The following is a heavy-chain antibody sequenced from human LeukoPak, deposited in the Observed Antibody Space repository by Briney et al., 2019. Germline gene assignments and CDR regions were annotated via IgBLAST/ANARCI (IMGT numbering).Heavy chain of an antibody. J-gene: IGHJ6*03. V-gene: IGHV3-73*01. Sequence: GGSLRLSCAASRFTFRIYGMHWVRQASGKGLEWVGRIRSKANSYATAYAASVKGRFTISRDDSKNTAYLQMNSLKTEDTAVYYCTTSLPSIAVAGTSDYYYMDVWGKGTTVTVSS. CDR3: TTSLPSIAVAGTSDYYYMDV. CDR1: RFTFRIYG. D-gene: IGHD6-19*01. CDR2: IRSKANSYAT.